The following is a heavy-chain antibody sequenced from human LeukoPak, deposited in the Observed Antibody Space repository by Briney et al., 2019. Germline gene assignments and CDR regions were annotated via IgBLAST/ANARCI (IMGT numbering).Heavy chain of an antibody. CDR1: GLTFSSYS. Sequence: GGSLRLSCAASGLTFSSYSMNWVRQAPGKGLEWVSSISSSSSYIYYTDSVKGRFTISRDNAKNSLYLQMNSLRAEDTAVYYCARAKDYGGNLDYWGQGTLVTVSS. V-gene: IGHV3-21*01. J-gene: IGHJ4*02. D-gene: IGHD4-23*01. CDR3: ARAKDYGGNLDY. CDR2: ISSSSSYI.